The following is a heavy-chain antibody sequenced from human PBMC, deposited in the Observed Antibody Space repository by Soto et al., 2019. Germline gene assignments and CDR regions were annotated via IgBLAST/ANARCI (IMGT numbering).Heavy chain of an antibody. CDR2: IDWDDDK. Sequence: SGPTLVNPTQTLTLTCTFSGFSLSTSGMCVSWIRQPPGKALEWLARIDWDDDKYYSTSLKTRLTISKDTSKNQVVLTMTNMDPVDTATYYCAHTSHLGELSLFDYWGQGTLVTVSS. CDR1: GFSLSTSGMC. D-gene: IGHD3-16*02. V-gene: IGHV2-70*11. J-gene: IGHJ4*02. CDR3: AHTSHLGELSLFDY.